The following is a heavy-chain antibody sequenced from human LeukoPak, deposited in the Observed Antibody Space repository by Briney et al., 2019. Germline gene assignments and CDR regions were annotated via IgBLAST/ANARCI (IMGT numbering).Heavy chain of an antibody. J-gene: IGHJ4*02. Sequence: GGSLRLSCAASGFTFNGSSMHWVRQASGKGLEWVGRIRSKANSYATSYAASVKGRFTISRDDSKSTAYPQMSSLITEDTAVYYCTRLSDDSRGYYCNYVFDYWGRGTLVTVSS. V-gene: IGHV3-73*01. CDR2: IRSKANSYAT. D-gene: IGHD3-22*01. CDR3: TRLSDDSRGYYCNYVFDY. CDR1: GFTFNGSS.